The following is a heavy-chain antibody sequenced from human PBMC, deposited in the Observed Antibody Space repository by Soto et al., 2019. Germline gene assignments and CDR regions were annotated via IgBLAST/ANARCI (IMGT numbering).Heavy chain of an antibody. Sequence: GASVKVSCKASGYTFTSYYMHWVRQAPGQGLEWMGIINPSGGSTSYAQKFKGRVTMTRDTSTSTVYMELSSLKSEDTAVYYCASTTDVLRFLEWLLPWGYYYGMDVWGQGTTVTVSS. CDR2: INPSGGST. J-gene: IGHJ6*02. CDR3: ASTTDVLRFLEWLLPWGYYYGMDV. CDR1: GYTFTSYY. V-gene: IGHV1-46*01. D-gene: IGHD3-3*01.